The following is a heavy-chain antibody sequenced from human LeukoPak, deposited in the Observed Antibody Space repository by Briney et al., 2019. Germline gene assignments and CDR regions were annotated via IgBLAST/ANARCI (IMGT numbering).Heavy chain of an antibody. CDR2: IKQDGSEK. J-gene: IGHJ4*02. CDR3: AKGRSIAAAGTIDY. Sequence: GGSLRLSCAASGFTFSSYWMSWVRQAPGKGLEWVANIKQDGSEKYYVDSVKGRFTISRDNAKNSLYLQMNSLRAEDTAVYYCAKGRSIAAAGTIDYWGQGTLVTVSS. D-gene: IGHD6-13*01. V-gene: IGHV3-7*01. CDR1: GFTFSSYW.